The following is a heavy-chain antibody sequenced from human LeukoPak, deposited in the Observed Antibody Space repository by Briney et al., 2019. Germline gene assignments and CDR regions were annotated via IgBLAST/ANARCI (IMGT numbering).Heavy chain of an antibody. CDR3: ARDQGLTYYYGSGSYIVGYFDY. Sequence: SETLSLTCTVSGGSISSSSYYWGWIRQPPGKGLEWIGSIYYSGSTYYNSSLKSRVTISVDTSKNQFSLKLSSVTAADTAVYYCARDQGLTYYYGSGSYIVGYFDYWGQGTLVTVSS. D-gene: IGHD3-10*01. CDR2: IYYSGST. CDR1: GGSISSSSYY. J-gene: IGHJ4*02. V-gene: IGHV4-39*02.